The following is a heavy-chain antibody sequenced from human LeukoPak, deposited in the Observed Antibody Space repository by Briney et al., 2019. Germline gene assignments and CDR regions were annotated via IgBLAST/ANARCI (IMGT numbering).Heavy chain of an antibody. J-gene: IGHJ4*02. Sequence: PSETLSLTCTVPGDSISSSRYYWGWIRQPPGKGLEWIGSIYYSGSAYYNPSLKSRVTISADTSKNQFSLNLSSVTAADTAVYYCARGSVAGTRVDYWGQGTLVTVSS. CDR2: IYYSGSA. CDR1: GDSISSSRYY. V-gene: IGHV4-39*01. D-gene: IGHD6-19*01. CDR3: ARGSVAGTRVDY.